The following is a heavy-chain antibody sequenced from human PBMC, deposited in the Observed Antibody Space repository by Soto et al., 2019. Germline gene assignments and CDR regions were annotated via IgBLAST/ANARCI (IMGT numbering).Heavy chain of an antibody. Sequence: SETLSLTCTVSGGSISSYYWSWIRQPPGKGLEWIGYIYYSGSTNYNPSLKSRVTISVDTSKNQFSLKLSSVTAADTAVYYCARQRYFDWTPMDVWGQGTMVTVSS. CDR2: IYYSGST. D-gene: IGHD3-9*01. CDR1: GGSISSYY. J-gene: IGHJ6*02. V-gene: IGHV4-59*08. CDR3: ARQRYFDWTPMDV.